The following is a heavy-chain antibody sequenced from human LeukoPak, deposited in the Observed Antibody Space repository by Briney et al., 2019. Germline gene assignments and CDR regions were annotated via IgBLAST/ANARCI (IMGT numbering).Heavy chain of an antibody. Sequence: APVKVSCKTSGYPFSDYYIHWIRQASGQGLESMGWINPKNGDTKYAQRSQGRLTITMDTSIDTVYMELRSLRYDDTAVYYCARLSALWGQGTLVTVSS. V-gene: IGHV1-2*02. CDR1: GYPFSDYY. CDR2: INPKNGDT. CDR3: ARLSAL. J-gene: IGHJ4*02.